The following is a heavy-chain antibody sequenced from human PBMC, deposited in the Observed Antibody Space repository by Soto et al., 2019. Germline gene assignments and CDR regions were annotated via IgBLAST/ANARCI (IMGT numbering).Heavy chain of an antibody. J-gene: IGHJ6*02. CDR1: GGTFSSYA. Sequence: GASVKVSCKASGGTFSSYAISWVRQAPGQGLEWMGGIIPIFGTANYAQKFQGRVTITADESTSTAYMELSSLRSEDTAVYYCARRACSTSCAYYHYGMDVWGQGTTVTVSS. CDR2: IIPIFGTA. D-gene: IGHD2-2*01. V-gene: IGHV1-69*13. CDR3: ARRACSTSCAYYHYGMDV.